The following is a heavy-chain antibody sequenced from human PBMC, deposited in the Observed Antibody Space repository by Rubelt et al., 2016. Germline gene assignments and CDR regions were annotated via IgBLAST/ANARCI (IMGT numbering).Heavy chain of an antibody. V-gene: IGHV5-51*03. CDR3: ARLPQNTYYFDY. Sequence: EVQLVQSGAEVKKPGESLKISCQGSGYNFAKSWIGWVRQMSGKGLEWMGIIYPGDSDTRYHPSFRSQVTISADKSISTAYLQWSSLKASDTAMYYCARLPQNTYYFDYWGQGALVMVSS. J-gene: IGHJ4*02. CDR2: IYPGDSDT. CDR1: GYNFAKSW.